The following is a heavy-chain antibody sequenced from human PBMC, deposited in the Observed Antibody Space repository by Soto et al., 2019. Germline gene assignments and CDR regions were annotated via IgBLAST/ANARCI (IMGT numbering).Heavy chain of an antibody. CDR3: VRVLYDSGVVDF. CDR2: IQTGGAT. J-gene: IGHJ4*02. Sequence: QLVESGGGLFQAGGSTRLSCLASGFTVSRYDMAWVRQAPGKGLEWASIIQTGGATYYTDSAQGRFTISRDNSRNTVDLQMSSLRVEYTGVYSCVRVLYDSGVVDFWGQGSPITVS. V-gene: IGHV3-53*01. CDR1: GFTVSRYD. D-gene: IGHD5-12*01.